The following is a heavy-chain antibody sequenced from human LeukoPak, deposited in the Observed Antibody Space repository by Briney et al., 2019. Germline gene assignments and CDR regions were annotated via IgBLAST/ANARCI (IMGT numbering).Heavy chain of an antibody. J-gene: IGHJ5*02. CDR3: ARHSTAWVPVTMVRGGWFNP. D-gene: IGHD3-10*01. CDR1: GGSISSYY. CDR2: IYYSGST. V-gene: IGHV4-59*08. Sequence: SETLSLTCTVSGGSISSYYWSWIRQPPGKGLEWIGYIYYSGSTNYNPSLKSRVTISVDTSKNQFSLKLSSVTAADTAVYYCARHSTAWVPVTMVRGGWFNPWGQGTLVTVSS.